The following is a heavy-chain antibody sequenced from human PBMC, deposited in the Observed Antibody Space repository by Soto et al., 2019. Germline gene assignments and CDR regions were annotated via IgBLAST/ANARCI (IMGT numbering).Heavy chain of an antibody. CDR3: TRGGDPYKYGH. D-gene: IGHD2-21*01. CDR2: IHYSGIT. J-gene: IGHJ4*02. V-gene: IGHV4-61*01. CDR1: GGSVNIGTYY. Sequence: QVQLQESGPGLVKPSEPLSLTCTVPGGSVNIGTYYCSWIRQPPGKELEWIGFIHYSGITNYNPSLNSRFTMSLDTSKKQFSLTLTSVNAADSSVYYFTRGGDPYKYGHWCQVTLVTVSS.